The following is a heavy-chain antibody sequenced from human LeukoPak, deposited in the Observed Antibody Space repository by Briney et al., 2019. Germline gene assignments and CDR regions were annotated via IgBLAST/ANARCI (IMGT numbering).Heavy chain of an antibody. CDR1: GGTFSSYA. CDR3: ARLPYSSSAPFDY. Sequence: SVKVSCKASGGTFSSYAISWVRQAPGQGLEWMGGIIPIFGTANYAQKFQGRVTITADESTSTAYMELSSLRSEDTAVYYCARLPYSSSAPFDYWGQGTLVTVSS. V-gene: IGHV1-69*01. D-gene: IGHD6-6*01. CDR2: IIPIFGTA. J-gene: IGHJ4*02.